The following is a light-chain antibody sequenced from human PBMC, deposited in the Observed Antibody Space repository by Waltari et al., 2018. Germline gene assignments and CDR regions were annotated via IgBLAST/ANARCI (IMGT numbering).Light chain of an antibody. CDR2: DVS. Sequence: QSALTQPASVSGSPGQSITISCTGTSSDVGGYKYVSWYQQHPGKAPKLMIYDVSNRPSWVSERVSGSKSGNTASLTISGLQAEEEADYYCSSYTSSSVVFGGGTKLTVL. J-gene: IGLJ2*01. CDR1: SSDVGGYKY. V-gene: IGLV2-14*01. CDR3: SSYTSSSVV.